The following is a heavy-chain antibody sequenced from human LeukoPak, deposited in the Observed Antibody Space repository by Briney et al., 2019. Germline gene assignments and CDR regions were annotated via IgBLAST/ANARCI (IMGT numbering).Heavy chain of an antibody. J-gene: IGHJ4*02. CDR2: IYNSGST. Sequence: PSETLSLTCTVSGGSISSYYWSWIRQPPGKGLEWIGYIYNSGSTNYNPSLKSRVTISVDTSKNQFSLKLSSVTAADTAVYYCARDGSGSYYHTSFYYFDYWGQGTLVTVSS. CDR3: ARDGSGSYYHTSFYYFDY. D-gene: IGHD3-10*01. CDR1: GGSISSYY. V-gene: IGHV4-59*12.